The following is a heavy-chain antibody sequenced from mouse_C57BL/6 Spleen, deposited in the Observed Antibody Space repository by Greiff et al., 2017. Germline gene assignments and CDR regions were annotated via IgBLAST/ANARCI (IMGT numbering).Heavy chain of an antibody. CDR1: GFNIKDDY. CDR2: IDPENGDT. V-gene: IGHV14-4*01. CDR3: TRLLRYRQAWFAY. Sequence: VQLQQSGAELVRPGASVKLSCTASGFNIKDDYMHWVKQRPEQGLEWIGWIDPENGDTEYASKFQGKATITADTSSTTAYLQLSSLTSEDTAVYYSTRLLRYRQAWFAYWGQGTLVTVSA. J-gene: IGHJ3*01. D-gene: IGHD1-1*01.